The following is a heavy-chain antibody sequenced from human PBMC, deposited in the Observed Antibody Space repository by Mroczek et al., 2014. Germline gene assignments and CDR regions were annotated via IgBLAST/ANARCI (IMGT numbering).Heavy chain of an antibody. CDR2: IYYSGST. Sequence: QVQLQQWGPGLVKPSQTLSLTCTVSGGSISSGGYYWSWIRQHPGKGLEWIGYIYYSGSTYYNPSLKSRVTISVDTSKNQFSLKLSSVTAADTAVYYCARARDYGDYWNWFDPWGQGTLVTVSS. V-gene: IGHV4-31*03. CDR3: ARARDYGDYWNWFDP. D-gene: IGHD4-17*01. CDR1: GGSISSGGYY. J-gene: IGHJ5*02.